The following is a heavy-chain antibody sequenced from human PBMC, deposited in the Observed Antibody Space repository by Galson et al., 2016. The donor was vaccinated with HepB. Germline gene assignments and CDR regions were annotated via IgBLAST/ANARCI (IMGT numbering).Heavy chain of an antibody. D-gene: IGHD5-12*01. CDR1: GFTFSTYA. CDR3: AKLGGDSGSPY. V-gene: IGHV3-23*01. J-gene: IGHJ4*01. Sequence: SLRLSCAASGFTFSTYAMNWVRQGPGKGLEWVSSISGSGGITYYAKSVKGRFTISRDNSKNTLYLQVNSLRADDTAVYYCAKLGGDSGSPYWGHGTLVTVSS. CDR2: ISGSGGIT.